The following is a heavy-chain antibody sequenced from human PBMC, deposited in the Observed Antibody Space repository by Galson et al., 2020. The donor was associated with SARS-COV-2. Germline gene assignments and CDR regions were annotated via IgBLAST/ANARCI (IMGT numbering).Heavy chain of an antibody. D-gene: IGHD2-21*01. CDR3: ARHYGLISNYYYYGMDV. V-gene: IGHV3-11*01. CDR1: GFTFSDFY. Sequence: TGGSLRLSCAASGFTFSDFYMYWIRQVPGKGLECISYISNTGTTTYYADSAKGRFTISRDNAKNSLYLQMNSLSADDSAIYYCARHYGLISNYYYYGMDVWGQGTTVTVSS. J-gene: IGHJ6*02. CDR2: ISNTGTTT.